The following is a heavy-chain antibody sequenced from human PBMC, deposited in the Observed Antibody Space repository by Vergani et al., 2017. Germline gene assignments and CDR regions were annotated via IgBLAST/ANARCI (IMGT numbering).Heavy chain of an antibody. J-gene: IGHJ6*02. CDR1: GFTFSSYS. V-gene: IGHV3-21*01. CDR3: ARVLPVVPAAIFTLSYYYYYYGMDV. Sequence: VQLVESGGGLVKPGGSLRLSCAASGFTFSSYSMNWVRQAPGKGLEWVSSISSSSSYIYYADSVKGRFTISRDNAKNSLYLQMNSLRAEDTAVYYCARVLPVVPAAIFTLSYYYYYYGMDVWGQGTTVTVSS. D-gene: IGHD2-2*02. CDR2: ISSSSSYI.